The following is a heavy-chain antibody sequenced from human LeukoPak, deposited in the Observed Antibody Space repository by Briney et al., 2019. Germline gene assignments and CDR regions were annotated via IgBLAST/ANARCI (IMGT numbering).Heavy chain of an antibody. V-gene: IGHV3-21*01. Sequence: GGSLRLSCAASGFTFSSYSKNWVRQAPGKGLEWISSISSSSSYIYYADSVKGRFTISRDNAKNSLYLQMNSLRADDTAVYYCARDPSIAVAGTVDYWGQGTLVTVSS. CDR2: ISSSSSYI. CDR1: GFTFSSYS. D-gene: IGHD6-19*01. CDR3: ARDPSIAVAGTVDY. J-gene: IGHJ4*02.